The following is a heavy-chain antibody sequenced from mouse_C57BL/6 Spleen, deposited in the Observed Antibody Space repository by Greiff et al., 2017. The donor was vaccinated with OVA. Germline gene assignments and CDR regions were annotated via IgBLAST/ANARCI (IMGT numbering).Heavy chain of an antibody. J-gene: IGHJ2*01. V-gene: IGHV1-53*01. CDR2: INPSNGGT. CDR3: ASRYYGSSPRDY. Sequence: QVQLQQSGTELVKPGASVKLSRKASGYTFTSYWMHWVKQRPGQGLEWIGNINPSNGGTNYNEKFKSKATLTVDKSSSTAYMQLSSLTSEDSAVYYGASRYYGSSPRDYWGQGTTLTVSS. CDR1: GYTFTSYW. D-gene: IGHD1-1*01.